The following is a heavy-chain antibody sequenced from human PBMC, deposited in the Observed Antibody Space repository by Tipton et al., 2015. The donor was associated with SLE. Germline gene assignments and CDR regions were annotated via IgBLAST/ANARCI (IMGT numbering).Heavy chain of an antibody. CDR2: INHSGST. J-gene: IGHJ4*02. Sequence: TLSLTCAVYGGSFSGYYWSWIRQPPGKGLEWIGEINHSGSTNYNPSLKSRVTISVDTSKNQFSLKLSSVTVADTAVFYCARGIVLNYWGQGTLVTVSS. CDR1: GGSFSGYY. CDR3: ARGIVLNY. V-gene: IGHV4-34*01. D-gene: IGHD2-8*01.